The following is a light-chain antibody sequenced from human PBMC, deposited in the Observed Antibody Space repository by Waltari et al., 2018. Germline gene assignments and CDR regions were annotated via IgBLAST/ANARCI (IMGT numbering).Light chain of an antibody. CDR3: QKYGTLPAT. Sequence: EIVLTQSPGTLSSSPGERVPLSCSASQSVTRTLAWYQQKPGQAPRLLIYDASARATGIPDRFSGSGSGTDFSLTISRLEPEDFAVYYCQKYGTLPATFGQGTKVEIK. J-gene: IGKJ1*01. V-gene: IGKV3-20*01. CDR1: QSVTRT. CDR2: DAS.